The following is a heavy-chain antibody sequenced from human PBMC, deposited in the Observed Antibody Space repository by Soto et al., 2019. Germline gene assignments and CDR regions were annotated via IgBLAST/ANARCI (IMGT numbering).Heavy chain of an antibody. Sequence: QVQLQESGPGLVKPSETLSLTCTVAGGSLTDHYWNWFRQSPGRGLQCIGYVYYSATTSYNPSLTSRVTLTVDTSKNQFSLKLRSVTAADTAVYFCARGNDWKSSTFAIWGPGTMVYVSS. J-gene: IGHJ3*02. CDR2: VYYSATT. CDR3: ARGNDWKSSTFAI. V-gene: IGHV4-59*11. D-gene: IGHD2-21*01. CDR1: GGSLTDHY.